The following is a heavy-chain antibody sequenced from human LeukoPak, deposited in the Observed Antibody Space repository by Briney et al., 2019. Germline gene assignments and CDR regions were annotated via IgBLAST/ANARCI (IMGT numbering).Heavy chain of an antibody. V-gene: IGHV3-30-3*01. D-gene: IGHD1-26*01. CDR1: GFTFSSYP. Sequence: GGPLRLSCAASGFTFSSYPMNWVRQAPGKGLEWVAIISYDGNNKYYADSVKGRFTISRDNSKNTLYLQMNSLRAEDTAVYYCARDSLGATGGGSNDYWGQGTLVTVSS. CDR3: ARDSLGATGGGSNDY. J-gene: IGHJ4*02. CDR2: ISYDGNNK.